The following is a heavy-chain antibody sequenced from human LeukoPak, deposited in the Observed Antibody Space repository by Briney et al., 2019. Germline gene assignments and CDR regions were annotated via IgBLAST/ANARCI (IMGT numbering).Heavy chain of an antibody. CDR2: TYSDGTT. D-gene: IGHD2-8*01. CDR3: AGDPGLRNGMDV. V-gene: IGHV3-66*02. Sequence: PGVSLRLPCAGSRFSVSGNYITWVRQAPGEGLEWVSVTYSDGTTFYADSVKGRFTISRDSSKNTLFIQMNSLRVEGTAVYYCAGDPGLRNGMDVWGQGTTVTVSS. CDR1: RFSVSGNY. J-gene: IGHJ6*02.